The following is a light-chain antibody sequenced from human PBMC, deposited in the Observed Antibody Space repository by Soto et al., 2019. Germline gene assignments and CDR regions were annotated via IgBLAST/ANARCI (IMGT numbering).Light chain of an antibody. CDR2: GAS. V-gene: IGKV3-20*01. CDR3: QHYVGGSPIT. Sequence: EIVFTQSPCTLSFYPGERATLSCRASHSVSSSYLAWYQQKPGQAPRLLIYGASSRATGIPARFSGSGSGTDFTLTISRLEPEDFALYYCQHYVGGSPITFGQGTRLEI. J-gene: IGKJ5*01. CDR1: HSVSSSY.